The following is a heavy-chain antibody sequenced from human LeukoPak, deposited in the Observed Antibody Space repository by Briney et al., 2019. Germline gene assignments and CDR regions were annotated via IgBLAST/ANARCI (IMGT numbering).Heavy chain of an antibody. CDR3: ARDRIAAAGTLGGYYYGMDV. Sequence: ASVKVSCKASGGTFSSYAISWVRQAPGQGLEWMGRIIPIFGTANYAQKFRGRVTIAADESTSTGYMELSSLRPEDTAVYYCARDRIAAAGTLGGYYYGMDVWGQGTTVTVSS. CDR1: GGTFSSYA. V-gene: IGHV1-69*15. J-gene: IGHJ6*02. CDR2: IIPIFGTA. D-gene: IGHD6-13*01.